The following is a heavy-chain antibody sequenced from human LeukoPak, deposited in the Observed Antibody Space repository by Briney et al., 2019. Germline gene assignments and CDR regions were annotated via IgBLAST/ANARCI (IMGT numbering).Heavy chain of an antibody. D-gene: IGHD6-19*01. J-gene: IGHJ4*02. CDR2: ISYDGSQK. V-gene: IGHV3-30*18. CDR1: GFTFSNYV. CDR3: AKPVYSRGWYASTFDC. Sequence: GGSLRLSCAASGFTFSNYVMHWVRQAPGKGLEWVAVISYDGSQKYYADSVKGRFTISRDNSNDTVYLQMNSLTAEDTAVYYCAKPVYSRGWYASTFDCWGQGTLVTASS.